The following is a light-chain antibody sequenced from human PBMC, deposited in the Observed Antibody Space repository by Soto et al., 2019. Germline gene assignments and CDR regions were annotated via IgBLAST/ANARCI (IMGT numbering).Light chain of an antibody. V-gene: IGKV1-39*01. J-gene: IGKJ4*01. CDR3: QQSFSTPPT. CDR1: QSIGTY. Sequence: DLQMTQSPSSLSASVGDRVTITCRASQSIGTYLNWYQHKPGTAPNLLIYAASSLQSGVPSRFSGSGSGTDFTLTISSLQPEDFVTYYCQQSFSTPPTFGGGTKVEIK. CDR2: AAS.